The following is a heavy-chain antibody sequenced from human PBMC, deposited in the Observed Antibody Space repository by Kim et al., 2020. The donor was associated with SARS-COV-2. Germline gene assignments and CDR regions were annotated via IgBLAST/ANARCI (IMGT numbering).Heavy chain of an antibody. J-gene: IGHJ2*01. V-gene: IGHV4-59*01. CDR3: ARLFGWYYWYFDL. CDR1: GGSISSYY. Sequence: SETLSLTCTVSGGSISSYYWSWIRQPPGKGLEWIGYIYYSGSTNYNPSLKSRVTISVDTSKNQFSLKLSSVTAADTAVYYCARLFGWYYWYFDLWGRGTLVTVSS. CDR2: IYYSGST. D-gene: IGHD2-15*01.